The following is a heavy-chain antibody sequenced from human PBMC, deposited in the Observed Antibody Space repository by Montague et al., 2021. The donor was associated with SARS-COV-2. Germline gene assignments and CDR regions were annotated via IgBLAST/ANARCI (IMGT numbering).Heavy chain of an antibody. CDR3: ARGGGRLQYSYYYGMDV. D-gene: IGHD5-12*01. J-gene: IGHJ6*02. CDR1: GDSMINNY. V-gene: IGHV4-59*01. Sequence: SETLSLTCSVSGDSMINNYWSWIRQPPGKGLEWMGYIYYTGSTDYNPSLESRATLSIDTSKNEFSLKLTSVTAADTAVYYCARGGGRLQYSYYYGMDVWGQGTTVTVSS. CDR2: IYYTGST.